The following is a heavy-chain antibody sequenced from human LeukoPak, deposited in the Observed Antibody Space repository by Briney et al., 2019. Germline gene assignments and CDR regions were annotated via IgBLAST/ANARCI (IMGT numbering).Heavy chain of an antibody. D-gene: IGHD1-26*01. CDR2: MKPDGSER. J-gene: IGHJ6*02. CDR3: ARERIVGAASTRYYGMDV. CDR1: GFTFTNYW. Sequence: GGSLRLTCAASGFTFTNYWMSWVRQAPGKGLEWVANMKPDGSERYYVDSVKGRFTVSRDNAKNSLYFQMNSLRAEDTAVYYCARERIVGAASTRYYGMDVWGQGTTVTVSS. V-gene: IGHV3-7*03.